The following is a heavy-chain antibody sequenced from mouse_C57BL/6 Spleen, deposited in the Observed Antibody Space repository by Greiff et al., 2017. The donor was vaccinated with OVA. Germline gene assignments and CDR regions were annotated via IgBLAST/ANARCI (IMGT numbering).Heavy chain of an antibody. CDR1: GYTFTSYW. J-gene: IGHJ2*01. D-gene: IGHD2-4*01. V-gene: IGHV1-69*01. Sequence: VQLQQPGAELVMPGASVKLSCKASGYTFTSYWMHWVKQRPGQGLEWIGEIDPSDSYTNYNQKFKGKSTLTVDKSSSTAYMQLSSLTSEDSAVYYCARAYDYDEDYFDYWGQGTTLTVSS. CDR2: IDPSDSYT. CDR3: ARAYDYDEDYFDY.